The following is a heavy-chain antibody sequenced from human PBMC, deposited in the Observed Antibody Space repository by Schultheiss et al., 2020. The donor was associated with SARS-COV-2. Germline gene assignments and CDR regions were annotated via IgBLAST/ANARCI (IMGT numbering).Heavy chain of an antibody. D-gene: IGHD3-9*01. J-gene: IGHJ6*02. CDR1: GGTFSSYA. CDR3: ARAISERYPYYYYYYGMDV. CDR2: ISAYNGNT. Sequence: ASVKVSCKASGGTFSSYAISWVRQAPGQGLEWMGWISAYNGNTNYAQKLQGRVTMTTDTSTSTAYMELRSLRSDDTAVYYCARAISERYPYYYYYYGMDVWGQGTTVTVSS. V-gene: IGHV1-18*01.